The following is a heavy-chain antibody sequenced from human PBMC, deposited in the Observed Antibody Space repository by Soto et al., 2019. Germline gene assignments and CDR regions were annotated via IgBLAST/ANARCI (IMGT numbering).Heavy chain of an antibody. D-gene: IGHD3-3*01. CDR2: IWYDGSNK. J-gene: IGHJ6*02. CDR3: ARGDDFWGYYYYGMDV. V-gene: IGHV3-33*01. CDR1: GFTFSSYG. Sequence: GGSLRLSCGASGFTFSSYGMHWVRQAPGKGLEWVAVIWYDGSNKYYADSVKGRFTISRDNSKNTLYLQMNSLRAEDTAVYYCARGDDFWGYYYYGMDVWGQGTTVTVSS.